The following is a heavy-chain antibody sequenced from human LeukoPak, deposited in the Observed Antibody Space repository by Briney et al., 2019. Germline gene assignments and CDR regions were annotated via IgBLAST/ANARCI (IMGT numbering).Heavy chain of an antibody. J-gene: IGHJ4*02. D-gene: IGHD2/OR15-2a*01. CDR3: ARVESGSEYDLYIGY. CDR2: ISSSSRYI. CDR1: GFAFSTYS. V-gene: IGHV3-21*01. Sequence: GGSLRLSCAASGFAFSTYSLNWVRQAPGKGLEWVASISSSSRYILHADLVKGRFTISRHNAKNSLYLQMNRLRAEDTAVYYCARVESGSEYDLYIGYWGQGTLVAVSS.